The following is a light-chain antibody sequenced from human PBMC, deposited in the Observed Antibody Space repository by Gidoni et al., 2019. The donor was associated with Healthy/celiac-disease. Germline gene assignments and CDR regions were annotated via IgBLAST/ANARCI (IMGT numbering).Light chain of an antibody. J-gene: IGKJ2*01. Sequence: EIVMTPSPDSLAVSLGERATINCKSSQSVVYSSNNKNYLAWYQQNPGQPPKLLIYWASTRESVVPDRFSGSGSGTDFTLTISSLQAEDVAVYYCQQYYSTPYTFGQGTKLEIK. CDR3: QQYYSTPYT. CDR2: WAS. CDR1: QSVVYSSNNKNY. V-gene: IGKV4-1*01.